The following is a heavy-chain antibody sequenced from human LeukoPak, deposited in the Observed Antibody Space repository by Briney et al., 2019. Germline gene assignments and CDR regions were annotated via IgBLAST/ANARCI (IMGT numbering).Heavy chain of an antibody. CDR2: IYSGGST. CDR3: ARDLAPEAFDI. CDR1: GFTVSNNY. V-gene: IGHV3-53*01. J-gene: IGHJ3*02. Sequence: GGSLRLSCAASGFTVSNNYMNWVRQAPGKGLEWVSVIYSGGSTYYADSVKGRFTISRDNSKNTLYLQMNSLRAEDTAVYYCARDLAPEAFDIWGQGTMVTVSS.